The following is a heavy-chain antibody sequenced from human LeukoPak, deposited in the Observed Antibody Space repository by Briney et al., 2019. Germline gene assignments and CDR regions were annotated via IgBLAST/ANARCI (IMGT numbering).Heavy chain of an antibody. J-gene: IGHJ4*02. CDR3: PGDGGDCSGDSCYVDY. V-gene: IGHV3-20*04. Sequence: PGGSLRLSCAASGFTFDDYGMSWVRQAPGKGLEWVSSIKWHGGSTGYADSVKGRFTISRDNAKNSLYLQMNSLRAEDTALYYFPGDGGDCSGDSCYVDYWGQGTLVTVSS. CDR2: IKWHGGST. CDR1: GFTFDDYG. D-gene: IGHD2-15*01.